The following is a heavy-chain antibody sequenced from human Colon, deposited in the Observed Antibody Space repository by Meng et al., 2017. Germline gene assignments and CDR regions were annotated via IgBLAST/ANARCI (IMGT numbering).Heavy chain of an antibody. CDR1: GFPFCNFS. CDR2: ISCDGSHS. D-gene: IGHD1-26*01. Sequence: GESLKIPCAASGFPFCNFSIHWVRQGTGKGLEWLPFISCDGSHSNYADPVRGRFTVYRGNSKNTLYLQMNNLKAEDTAVYYCARGNLMFSMIVVATNPNFDYWGQSTLVTVSS. V-gene: IGHV3-30*04. J-gene: IGHJ4*02. CDR3: ARGNLMFSMIVVATNPNFDY.